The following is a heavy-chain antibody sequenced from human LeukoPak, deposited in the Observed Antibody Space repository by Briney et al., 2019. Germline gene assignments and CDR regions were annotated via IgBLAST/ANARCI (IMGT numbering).Heavy chain of an antibody. CDR3: ARKSCSSTSCYVARNAFDI. J-gene: IGHJ3*02. D-gene: IGHD2-2*01. V-gene: IGHV4-39*01. Sequence: PSETLSLTCTVSGASISSNNYHWGWVRQPPGKGLEWIGTIYYSGSTYSNPSLRSRVTISVDTSKNQFSLKLSSVTAADTAVYYCARKSCSSTSCYVARNAFDIWGQGTMVTVSS. CDR1: GASISSNNYH. CDR2: IYYSGST.